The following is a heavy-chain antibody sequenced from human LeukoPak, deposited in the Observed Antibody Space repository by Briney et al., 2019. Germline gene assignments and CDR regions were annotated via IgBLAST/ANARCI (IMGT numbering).Heavy chain of an antibody. Sequence: GASVKVSCKASGYTFTTYSMHWVRQAPGQGLEWMAIIRLSGGSVDYTQKFQGRVTVTRDTSTSTVYMEVNSLRSEDTAVYYCARDEPGGYRGSFDYWGQGTLVTVPS. J-gene: IGHJ4*02. D-gene: IGHD5-18*01. CDR2: IRLSGGSV. CDR1: GYTFTTYS. CDR3: ARDEPGGYRGSFDY. V-gene: IGHV1-46*01.